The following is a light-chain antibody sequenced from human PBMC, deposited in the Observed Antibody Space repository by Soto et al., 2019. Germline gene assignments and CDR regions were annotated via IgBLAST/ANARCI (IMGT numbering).Light chain of an antibody. CDR3: QQRDNCPRPWA. Sequence: EIVLTQSPVTLSLSPGEGATLSCKASQSISIDLAWYQQKPGQVPRLLIYYASSRATGIPGRFTGSGSGTDFTLTISSLEPEAFAVSYCQQRDNCPRPWAFGQGTKVEV. J-gene: IGKJ1*01. CDR1: QSISID. V-gene: IGKV3-11*01. CDR2: YAS.